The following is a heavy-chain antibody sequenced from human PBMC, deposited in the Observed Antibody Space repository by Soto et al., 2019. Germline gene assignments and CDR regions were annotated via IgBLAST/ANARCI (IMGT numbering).Heavy chain of an antibody. J-gene: IGHJ6*02. Sequence: QVQLVQSGPEVRKPGASVKVSCKASGYIFSRYGISGVRQAPGQGLEWMAWISGYNGNTKFGERVQGRVNVTTDTSTSTAYMELRSLRSDDTAVYYCAREAAAERNYYGLDVWGQGTTVIVSS. CDR1: GYIFSRYG. CDR3: AREAAAERNYYGLDV. D-gene: IGHD6-13*01. V-gene: IGHV1-18*04. CDR2: ISGYNGNT.